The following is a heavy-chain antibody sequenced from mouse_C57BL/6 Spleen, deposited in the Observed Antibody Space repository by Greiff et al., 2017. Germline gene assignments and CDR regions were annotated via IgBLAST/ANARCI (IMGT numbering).Heavy chain of an antibody. CDR1: GFTFSSYA. CDR3: ARGAVVATSYFDY. CDR2: ISDGGSYT. V-gene: IGHV5-4*01. J-gene: IGHJ2*01. D-gene: IGHD1-1*01. Sequence: VQLKESGGGLVKPGGSLKLSCAASGFTFSSYAMSWVRQTPEKRLEWVATISDGGSYTYYPDNVKGRFTISRDNAKNNLYLQMSHLKSEDTAMYYCARGAVVATSYFDYWGQGTTLTVSS.